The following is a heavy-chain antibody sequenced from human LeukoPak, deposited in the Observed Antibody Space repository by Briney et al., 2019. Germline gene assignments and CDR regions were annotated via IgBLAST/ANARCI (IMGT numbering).Heavy chain of an antibody. J-gene: IGHJ6*02. CDR3: AKGSPLDLGAGEPYYYGMDV. Sequence: GGSLRLSCAASGFTFSSYAMHWVRQAPGKGLEWVAVISYDGSNKYYADSVKGRFTISRDNSKNTLYLQMSSLRAEDTAVYYCAKGSPLDLGAGEPYYYGMDVWGQGTTVTVSS. D-gene: IGHD3-10*01. V-gene: IGHV3-30-3*01. CDR1: GFTFSSYA. CDR2: ISYDGSNK.